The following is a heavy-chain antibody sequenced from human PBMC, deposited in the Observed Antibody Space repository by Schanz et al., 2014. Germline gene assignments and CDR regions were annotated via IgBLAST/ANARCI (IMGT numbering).Heavy chain of an antibody. V-gene: IGHV3-64*04. CDR2: ISNNGDST. D-gene: IGHD5-18*01. CDR1: GFTFSTFA. J-gene: IGHJ4*02. CDR3: AKDAENTAMITDYFDY. Sequence: VQLVESGGDLVQPGGSLRLSCSASGFTFSTFAMHWVRQAPGKGLEYISAISNNGDSTYYADSVKGRFTISRDNSRNTLYLQMNSLRAEDTAVYYCAKDAENTAMITDYFDYWGQGTLVTVSS.